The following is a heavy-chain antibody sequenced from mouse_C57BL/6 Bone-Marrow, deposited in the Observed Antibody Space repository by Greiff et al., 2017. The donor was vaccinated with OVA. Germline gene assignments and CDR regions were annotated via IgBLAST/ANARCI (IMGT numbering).Heavy chain of an antibody. CDR2: INPYNGGT. J-gene: IGHJ4*01. Sequence: EVQLQQSGPVLVKPGASVKMSCKASGYTFTDYYMNWVKQSHGKSLEWIGVINPYNGGTSYNQKFKGKATLTVDKSSSTAYMELNSLTSEDSAVYYCARPYGSSFYYYAMDYWGQGTSVTVSS. V-gene: IGHV1-19*01. D-gene: IGHD1-1*01. CDR3: ARPYGSSFYYYAMDY. CDR1: GYTFTDYY.